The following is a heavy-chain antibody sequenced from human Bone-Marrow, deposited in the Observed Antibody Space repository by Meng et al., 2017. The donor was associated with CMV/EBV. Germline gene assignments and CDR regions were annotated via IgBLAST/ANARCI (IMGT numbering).Heavy chain of an antibody. D-gene: IGHD3-3*01. J-gene: IGHJ5*02. CDR2: ISSSSSFI. CDR3: ARDLGGAYYDFWSGYYTNWFDP. V-gene: IGHV3-21*01. CDR1: YS. Sequence: YSMNWVREAPGKGLEWVSSISSSSSFIYYADSVKGRFTISRENAKNSLYLQMNSLRAEDTAVYYCARDLGGAYYDFWSGYYTNWFDPWGQGTLVTVSS.